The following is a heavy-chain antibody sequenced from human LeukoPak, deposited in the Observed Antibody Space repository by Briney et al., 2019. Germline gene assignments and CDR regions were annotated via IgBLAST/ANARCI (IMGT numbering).Heavy chain of an antibody. CDR1: GFTFSSYW. CDR3: ARAEWYYDILTGHNNAFDI. D-gene: IGHD3-9*01. V-gene: IGHV3-74*01. J-gene: IGHJ3*02. Sequence: GGSLRLSCAASGFTFSSYWMHWVRQAPGKGLVWVSRINSDGSSTSYADSVKGRFTISRDNAKNTLYLQMNSLRAEDTAVYYCARAEWYYDILTGHNNAFDIWGQGTMVTVSS. CDR2: INSDGSST.